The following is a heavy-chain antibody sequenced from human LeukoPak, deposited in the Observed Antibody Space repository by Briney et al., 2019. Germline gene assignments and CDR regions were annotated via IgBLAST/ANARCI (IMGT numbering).Heavy chain of an antibody. V-gene: IGHV1-8*01. CDR3: ARGRSRGSIAAAH. CDR1: GYTFTSYD. J-gene: IGHJ4*02. CDR2: MNPNSGNT. D-gene: IGHD6-13*01. Sequence: ASVTVSCMASGYTFTSYDINWVRQAPGQGLEWMGWMNPNSGNTGYAQKFQGRVTMTRNTSISTAYMELSSLRSEDTAVYYCARGRSRGSIAAAHWGQGTLVTVSS.